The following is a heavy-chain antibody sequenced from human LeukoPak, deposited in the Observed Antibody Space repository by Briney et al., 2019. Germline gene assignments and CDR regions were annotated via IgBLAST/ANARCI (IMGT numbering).Heavy chain of an antibody. J-gene: IGHJ4*02. V-gene: IGHV1-2*02. Sequence: ASVKVSCKASGYTFSGNYMHWVRQAPGQGLEWMGWINLNSGGTNYAQKFQGRVTMTKDTSISTAYMELSRLKSDDTAIYYCARYFSGVNCYSSFDYWGQGTLVTVSS. CDR1: GYTFSGNY. CDR3: ARYFSGVNCYSSFDY. D-gene: IGHD2-15*01. CDR2: INLNSGGT.